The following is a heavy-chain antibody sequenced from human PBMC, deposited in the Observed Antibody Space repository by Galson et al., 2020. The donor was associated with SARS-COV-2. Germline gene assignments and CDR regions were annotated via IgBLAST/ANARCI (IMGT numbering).Heavy chain of an antibody. Sequence: GGSLRLSCAASGFTLSDYYMSWIRQAPGKGLEWVSYISSSGSTIYYADSVKGRFTISRDNAKNSLYLQMNSLRAEDTAVYYCARDVIRGNYGYFIPHYYGMDVWGQGTTVTVSS. V-gene: IGHV3-11*01. CDR1: GFTLSDYY. CDR2: ISSSGSTI. CDR3: ARDVIRGNYGYFIPHYYGMDV. J-gene: IGHJ6*02. D-gene: IGHD3-22*01.